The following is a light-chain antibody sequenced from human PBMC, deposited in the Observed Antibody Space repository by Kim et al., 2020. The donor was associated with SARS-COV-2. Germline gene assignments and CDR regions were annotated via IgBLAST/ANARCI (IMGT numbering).Light chain of an antibody. CDR1: ALPSQY. J-gene: IGLJ1*01. CDR2: KDT. Sequence: SYELTQPPSVSVSPGQTARITCSGDALPSQYAYWYQQRPGQALVLVIYKDTERPSGIPERFSGSSSGTTVTLTISGVQAEDEADYYCQSIDTSGTYVFGTGTKVTVL. CDR3: QSIDTSGTYV. V-gene: IGLV3-25*03.